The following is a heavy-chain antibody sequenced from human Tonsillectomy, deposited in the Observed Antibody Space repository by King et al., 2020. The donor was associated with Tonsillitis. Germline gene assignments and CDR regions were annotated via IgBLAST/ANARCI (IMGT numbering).Heavy chain of an antibody. J-gene: IGHJ6*02. CDR1: GFTFSSYG. V-gene: IGHV3-30*02. Sequence: VQLVESGGGVVQPGGSLKLSCAASGFTFSSYGMHWVRQAPGKGLEWVAFIRSHGGNEYYVDSVKGRFTISRDNSKNTLFLQMNSLRAEDTAVYYCSKDLNDFWSGSSLHYYNYYGMDVWGQGTTVTVSS. CDR2: IRSHGGNE. CDR3: SKDLNDFWSGSSLHYYNYYGMDV. D-gene: IGHD3-3*01.